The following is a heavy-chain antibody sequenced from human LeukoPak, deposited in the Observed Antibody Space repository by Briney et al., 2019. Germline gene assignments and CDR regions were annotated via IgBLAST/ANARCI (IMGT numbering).Heavy chain of an antibody. CDR3: ASSWDSSGYYYLDY. D-gene: IGHD3-22*01. CDR2: IYYSGST. CDR1: GGSISSGGYY. J-gene: IGHJ4*02. V-gene: IGHV4-31*03. Sequence: SETLSLTCTVSGGSISSGGYYWSWIRQHPGKGLEWIGYIYYSGSTYYNPSLKSRVTISVDTSKNQFSLKLSSVTAADTAVYYCASSWDSSGYYYLDYWGQGTLVTVSS.